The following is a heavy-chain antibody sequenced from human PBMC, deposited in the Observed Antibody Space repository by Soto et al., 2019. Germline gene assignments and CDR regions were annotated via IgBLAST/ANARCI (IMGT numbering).Heavy chain of an antibody. Sequence: EAQLVESGGGLVKPGGPLRLSCAASGFTFSTYSMNWVRQAPGKGLEWVSSISSSRGYRSYADSVKGRFTISRDNAKNSLYLQMDSLRAEDTAVYYCARGRSINTNMDYWGQGTLVTVSS. CDR1: GFTFSTYS. J-gene: IGHJ4*02. CDR3: ARGRSINTNMDY. D-gene: IGHD2-2*01. V-gene: IGHV3-21*01. CDR2: ISSSRGYR.